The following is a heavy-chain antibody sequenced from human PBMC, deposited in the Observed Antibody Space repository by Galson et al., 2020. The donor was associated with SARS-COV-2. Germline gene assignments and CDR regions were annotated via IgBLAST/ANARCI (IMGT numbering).Heavy chain of an antibody. CDR3: ARQGSGGRAFDI. CDR1: GGSISTYY. D-gene: IGHD1-26*01. V-gene: IGHV4-59*01. J-gene: IGHJ3*02. CDR2: IYNSGST. Sequence: SQTLSLTCTVSGGSISTYYWSWLRQPPGKGLEWIGYIYNSGSTNYNPSLKSRVTISEDTSKNQFSLKLSSVTAADTAVYYCARQGSGGRAFDIWGQGTMVTVSS.